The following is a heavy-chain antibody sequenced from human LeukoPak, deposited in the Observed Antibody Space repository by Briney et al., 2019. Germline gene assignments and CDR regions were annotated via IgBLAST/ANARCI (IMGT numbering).Heavy chain of an antibody. CDR2: INHSGST. CDR3: ARARGVEAVDY. J-gene: IGHJ4*02. V-gene: IGHV4-34*01. Sequence: TSETLSLTCAVYGGSFSGYYWTWIRQSPGKGLEWIGEINHSGSTNYNPSLKSRVAVSVDTSKNQFSLKVSSVTAADTAVYYCARARGVEAVDYWSQGTLVAVSS. D-gene: IGHD3-10*01. CDR1: GGSFSGYY.